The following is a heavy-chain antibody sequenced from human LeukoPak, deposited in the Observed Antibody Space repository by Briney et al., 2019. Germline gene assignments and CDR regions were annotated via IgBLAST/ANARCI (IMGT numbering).Heavy chain of an antibody. CDR2: ISGSGGST. CDR1: GFTFSSYA. V-gene: IGHV3-23*01. CDR3: AKSEDQNGLLLAGIVGGYYGNDAFDI. J-gene: IGHJ3*02. D-gene: IGHD3-3*01. Sequence: GGSLRLSCAASGFTFSSYAMSWVRQAPGKGLEWVSSISGSGGSTYYADSVKGRFTISRDNSKNTLYLQMNSLRAEDTAVYYCAKSEDQNGLLLAGIVGGYYGNDAFDIWGQGTMVTVSS.